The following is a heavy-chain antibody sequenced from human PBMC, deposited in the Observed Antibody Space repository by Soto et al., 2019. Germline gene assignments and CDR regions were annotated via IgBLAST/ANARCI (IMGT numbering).Heavy chain of an antibody. Sequence: PGESLKISCKGSGYSFTSYWIGWVRQMPGKGLEWMGIIYPGDSDTRYSPSFQGQVTISADKSISTAYLQWSSLKASDTAMYYCARRIAAAATPYYYYGMDVWGQGTTVTVS. V-gene: IGHV5-51*01. CDR2: IYPGDSDT. CDR1: GYSFTSYW. CDR3: ARRIAAAATPYYYYGMDV. D-gene: IGHD6-13*01. J-gene: IGHJ6*02.